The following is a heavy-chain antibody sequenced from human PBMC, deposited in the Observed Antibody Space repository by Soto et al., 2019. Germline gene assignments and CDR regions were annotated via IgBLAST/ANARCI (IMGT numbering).Heavy chain of an antibody. Sequence: QVQLVQSGAEVKKPGSSVKVSCKASGGTFSSYAISWVRQAPGQGLEWMGGIIPIFGTANYEQKFQGRVTITADESTSTAYMELSSLRSECTAVYYCARDPRRDGYNYLAYYYGMDVWGQGTTVTVTS. CDR1: GGTFSSYA. D-gene: IGHD5-12*01. J-gene: IGHJ6*02. V-gene: IGHV1-69*12. CDR3: ARDPRRDGYNYLAYYYGMDV. CDR2: IIPIFGTA.